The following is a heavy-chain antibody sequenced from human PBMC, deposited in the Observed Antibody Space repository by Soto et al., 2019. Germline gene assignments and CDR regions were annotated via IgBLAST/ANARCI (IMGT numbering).Heavy chain of an antibody. D-gene: IGHD6-13*01. CDR3: SHRRYSSNQGHPLYGMDV. J-gene: IGHJ6*02. CDR2: INPSGGST. V-gene: IGHV1-46*04. Sequence: VSVKVSCKGSGYTFTSYYMHWLGQAPGQGQEWMGIINPSGGSTSDAQKLEGRVNMASDTSTGTVYMELSRLKSDDTDVYYFSHRRYSSNQGHPLYGMDVWGQGCTVSVSS. CDR1: GYTFTSYY.